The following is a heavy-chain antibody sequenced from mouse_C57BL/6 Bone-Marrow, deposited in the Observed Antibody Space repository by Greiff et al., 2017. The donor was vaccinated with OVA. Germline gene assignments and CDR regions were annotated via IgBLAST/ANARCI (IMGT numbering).Heavy chain of an antibody. CDR3: ARRDSDYPGFAY. CDR1: GFSLSTFGMG. CDR2: SWCDDDK. Sequence: QVTLKVSGPGILQPSQTLSLTCSFSGFSLSTFGMGVGWLRQPSGMVLEWLAHSWCDDDKYYNPALKSRITIFKDTSKNQVFLKIANVDTADTATYYCARRDSDYPGFAYWGQGTLVTVSA. D-gene: IGHD2-5*01. V-gene: IGHV8-8*01. J-gene: IGHJ3*01.